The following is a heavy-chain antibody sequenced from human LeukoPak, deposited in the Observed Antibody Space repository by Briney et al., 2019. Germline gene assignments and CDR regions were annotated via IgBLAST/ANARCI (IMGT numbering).Heavy chain of an antibody. CDR1: GFTFSSYW. CDR3: ARENYGNYFDY. D-gene: IGHD4-17*01. V-gene: IGHV3-7*01. CDR2: IKQDGSEK. Sequence: GGSLRLSCAVSGFTFSSYWMSWVRQAPGKGLEWVATIKQDGSEKYYADSVQGRFTISRDNAKNSLYLQMNSLRAEDTAVYYCARENYGNYFDYWGQGTLVTVSS. J-gene: IGHJ4*02.